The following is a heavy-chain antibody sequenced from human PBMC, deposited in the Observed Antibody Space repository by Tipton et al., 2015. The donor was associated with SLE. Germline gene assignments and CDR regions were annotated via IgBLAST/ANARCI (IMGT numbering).Heavy chain of an antibody. Sequence: GSLRLSCSASGFTFSDNAMHWVRQAPGKGLEWVSVISGSGDTTSYADSVKGRFTISRDNSKNTLYLHMNSLNAEDTAEYYCSKEGAWSFDYWGQGTLVTVSS. V-gene: IGHV3-23*01. CDR2: ISGSGDTT. CDR3: SKEGAWSFDY. J-gene: IGHJ4*02. D-gene: IGHD2-15*01. CDR1: GFTFSDNA.